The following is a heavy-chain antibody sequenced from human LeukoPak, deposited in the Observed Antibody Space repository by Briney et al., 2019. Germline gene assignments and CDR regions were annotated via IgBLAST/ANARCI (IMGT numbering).Heavy chain of an antibody. J-gene: IGHJ3*02. D-gene: IGHD5-24*01. CDR3: ASEGAVEMATKNAFDI. CDR1: GYTFTGYY. Sequence: ASVKVSCKASGYTFTGYYMHWVRQATGQGLEWMGWMNPNSGNTGYAQKFQGRVTMTRNTSISTAYMELSSLRSEDTAVYYCASEGAVEMATKNAFDIWGQGTMVTVSS. CDR2: MNPNSGNT. V-gene: IGHV1-8*02.